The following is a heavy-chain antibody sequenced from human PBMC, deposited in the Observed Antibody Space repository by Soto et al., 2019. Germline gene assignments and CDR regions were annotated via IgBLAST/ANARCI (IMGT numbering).Heavy chain of an antibody. CDR1: GGSISSGGYY. V-gene: IGHV4-31*03. CDR2: IYYSGST. D-gene: IGHD5-18*01. CDR3: ARGRGYSYGYGKYYFDY. Sequence: PSETLSLTCTVSGGSISSGGYYWSWIRQHPGKGLEWIGYIYYSGSTYYNPSLKSRVTISVDTSKSQFSLKLSSVTAADTAVYYCARGRGYSYGYGKYYFDYWGQGTLVTVSS. J-gene: IGHJ4*02.